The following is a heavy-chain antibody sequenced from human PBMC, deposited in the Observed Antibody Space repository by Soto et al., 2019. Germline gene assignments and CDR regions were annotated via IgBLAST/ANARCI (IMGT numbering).Heavy chain of an antibody. CDR1: GFTFSSYG. CDR2: IWYDGSNK. CDR3: ARGGDGMDV. Sequence: QVQLLESGGGVVQPGRSLRLSCAASGFTFSSYGMHWVRQAPGKGLEWVAVIWYDGSNKYYADSVKGRFTISRDNSKNTLYLQMNSLRAEDTAVYYCARGGDGMDVWGQGTTVTVSS. J-gene: IGHJ6*02. V-gene: IGHV3-33*01. D-gene: IGHD3-10*01.